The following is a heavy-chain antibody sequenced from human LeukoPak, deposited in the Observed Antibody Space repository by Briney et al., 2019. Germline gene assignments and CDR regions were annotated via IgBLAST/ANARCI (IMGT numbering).Heavy chain of an antibody. J-gene: IGHJ4*02. D-gene: IGHD5-24*01. CDR3: ARERVEYLRDGGFDY. V-gene: IGHV4-39*07. CDR1: GGSISSSMYY. Sequence: SETLSLTCTVSGGSISSSMYYWGRIPQPPGRGLEWLGDILYSGSTYYNPSLKIRVTISVDTSRNRFSLRLSAVTAADTAAYFCARERVEYLRDGGFDYWGQGGLVTVSS. CDR2: ILYSGST.